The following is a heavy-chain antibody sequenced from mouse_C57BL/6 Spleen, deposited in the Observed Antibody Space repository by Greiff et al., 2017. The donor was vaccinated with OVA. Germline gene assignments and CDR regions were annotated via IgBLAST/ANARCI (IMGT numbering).Heavy chain of an antibody. J-gene: IGHJ2*01. CDR2: LNYDGSST. D-gene: IGHD1-1*01. CDR3: AKLYYYGSSPYFDY. Sequence: EVKLVESEGGLVQPGSSMKLSCTASGFTFSDYYMAWVRQVPDKGLEWVANLNYDGSSTYYLDSLKSRFIISRDNAKNILYLQMSSLKSEDTATYYCAKLYYYGSSPYFDYWGKGTTLTVSS. CDR1: GFTFSDYY. V-gene: IGHV5-16*01.